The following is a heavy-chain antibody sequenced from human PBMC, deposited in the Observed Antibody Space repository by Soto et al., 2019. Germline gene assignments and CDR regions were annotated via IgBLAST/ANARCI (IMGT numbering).Heavy chain of an antibody. CDR1: GFSFSSDV. V-gene: IGHV3-23*01. J-gene: IGHJ4*02. D-gene: IGHD3-3*01. Sequence: EVQLLESGGGLVQPGGSLRLSCAASGFSFSSDVMSWVRQAPGKGLEWVSGISASGGATYYADSVKGRFTISRDNSKNVLFLQLNGLRADETAIYYCAKRDFWSASVDYWGQGTLVTVSS. CDR3: AKRDFWSASVDY. CDR2: ISASGGAT.